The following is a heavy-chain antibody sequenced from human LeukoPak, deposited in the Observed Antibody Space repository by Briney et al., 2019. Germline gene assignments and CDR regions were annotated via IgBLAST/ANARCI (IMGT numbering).Heavy chain of an antibody. V-gene: IGHV1-69*01. CDR3: ARDGSQDSPYYFDY. D-gene: IGHD5-12*01. CDR2: IIPTFGTA. CDR1: GGTFSSYA. J-gene: IGHJ4*02. Sequence: GSSVKVSCKASGGTFSSYAISWVRQAPGQGLEWMGGIIPTFGTANCAQKFQGRVTITADESTSTAYMELSSLRSEDTAVYYCARDGSQDSPYYFDYWGQGTLVTVSS.